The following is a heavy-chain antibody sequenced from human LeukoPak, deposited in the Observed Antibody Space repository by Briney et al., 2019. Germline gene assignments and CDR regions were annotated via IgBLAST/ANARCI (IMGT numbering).Heavy chain of an antibody. V-gene: IGHV2-5*02. CDR2: IYWDDDK. CDR1: GFSLSTSGVG. Sequence: SGPTLVNPTQTLTLTCTFSGFSLSTSGVGVGWIRQPPGKALEWLALIYWDDDKRYSPSLKSRLTITKDTSKNQVVLTMTNMDPVDTATYYCAHTLYYYDSSGYYYEWQYDYWGQGTLVTVSS. CDR3: AHTLYYYDSSGYYYEWQYDY. D-gene: IGHD3-22*01. J-gene: IGHJ4*02.